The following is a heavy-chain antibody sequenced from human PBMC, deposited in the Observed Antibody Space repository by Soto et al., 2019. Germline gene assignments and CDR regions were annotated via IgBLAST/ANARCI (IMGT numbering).Heavy chain of an antibody. Sequence: QVQLVQSGAEVKKPGSSVKVSCKASGGTFSSYPISWVRQAPGQGLEWMGGIIPNFGTATYAQKFQGRVTITAVESTSTAYMELTRLRSDDTAVYYCARVVGPTTARPFTYSDYWGQGTLVTVSS. CDR2: IIPNFGTA. CDR1: GGTFSSYP. CDR3: ARVVGPTTARPFTYSDY. V-gene: IGHV1-69*01. D-gene: IGHD1-26*01. J-gene: IGHJ4*02.